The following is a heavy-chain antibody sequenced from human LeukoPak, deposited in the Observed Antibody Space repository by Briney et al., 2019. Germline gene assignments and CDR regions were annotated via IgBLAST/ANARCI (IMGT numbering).Heavy chain of an antibody. D-gene: IGHD3-16*01. V-gene: IGHV7-4-1*02. CDR3: ARGVEWGRRYAQGY. CDR1: GYTFTSYA. J-gene: IGHJ4*02. CDR2: INTNTGNP. Sequence: ASVKVSCKASGYTFTSYAMNWVRQAPGQGLEWMGWINTNTGNPTYAQGFTGRFVFSLDTSVSTAYLQISSLKAEDTAVYYCARGVEWGRRYAQGYWGQGTPVTVSS.